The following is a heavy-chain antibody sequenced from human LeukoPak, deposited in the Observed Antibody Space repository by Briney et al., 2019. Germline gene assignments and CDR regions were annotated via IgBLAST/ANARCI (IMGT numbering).Heavy chain of an antibody. CDR1: GFTVSSNY. J-gene: IGHJ4*02. Sequence: PGGSLRLSCAASGFTVSSNYMGWVRQAPGKGLEWVSVIYRGGRTYYAESVKGRFTISRDNSKNTLYLQMNSLRAEDTAVYYCARDLYYDSSAQDWGQGTLVTVSS. V-gene: IGHV3-53*01. CDR3: ARDLYYDSSAQD. D-gene: IGHD3-22*01. CDR2: IYRGGRT.